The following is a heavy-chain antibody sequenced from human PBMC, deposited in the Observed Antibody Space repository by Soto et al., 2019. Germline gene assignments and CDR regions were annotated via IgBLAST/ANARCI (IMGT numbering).Heavy chain of an antibody. Sequence: ASVKVSCKASGYTFSTSGMSWLRQAPGQGLEWMGWISTYNGDTNDAPKFQDRVTMTSDTSTSTVYMELRSLRSDDTAVYYCARAEAAAYYYYGMDVWGQGTRVTVSS. CDR3: ARAEAAAYYYYGMDV. V-gene: IGHV1-18*01. D-gene: IGHD2-15*01. J-gene: IGHJ6*02. CDR1: GYTFSTSG. CDR2: ISTYNGDT.